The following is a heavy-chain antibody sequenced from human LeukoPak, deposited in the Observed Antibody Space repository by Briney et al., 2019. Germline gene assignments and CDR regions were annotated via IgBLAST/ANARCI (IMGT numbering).Heavy chain of an antibody. J-gene: IGHJ4*02. CDR2: IYPGGSDI. V-gene: IGHV5-51*01. CDR3: ATFTTTDGEKSTKYFNY. CDR1: GYTFTSYW. Sequence: GESLKISCKNSGYTFTSYWIGWVRQMPGKGLEWMGVIYPGGSDIRYSPSFQGQVTISVDKSISTAYLQWDSLKASDTAMYCCATFTTTDGEKSTKYFNYWGQGTLVTVSS. D-gene: IGHD4-17*01.